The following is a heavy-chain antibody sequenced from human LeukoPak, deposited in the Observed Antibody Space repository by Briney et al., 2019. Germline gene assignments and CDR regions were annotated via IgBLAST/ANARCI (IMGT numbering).Heavy chain of an antibody. CDR2: IYHSGST. V-gene: IGHV4-38-2*02. CDR3: AREGLGKFDP. CDR1: GYSISSGYY. D-gene: IGHD7-27*01. Sequence: SETLSLTCTVSGYSISSGYYWGWIRQPPGKGLEWIGSIYHSGSTYYNPSLKSRVTISVDTSKNQFSLKLSSVTAADTAVYYCAREGLGKFDPWGQGTLVTVSS. J-gene: IGHJ5*02.